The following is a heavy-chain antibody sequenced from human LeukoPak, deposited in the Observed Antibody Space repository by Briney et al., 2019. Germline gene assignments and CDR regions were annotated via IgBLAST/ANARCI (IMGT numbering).Heavy chain of an antibody. V-gene: IGHV3-48*04. D-gene: IGHD3-22*01. CDR3: AISAPNYYDSSGFYSYLQY. CDR2: ISSDSRTM. CDR1: GFTFSGYT. J-gene: IGHJ1*01. Sequence: GGSLRLSCAASGFTFSGYTINWVRQAPGKGLEWISYISSDSRTMYYADSVQGRFTISRDNAKTSLYLQMTSLRAEDTAVYYCAISAPNYYDSSGFYSYLQYWGQGTLVTVSS.